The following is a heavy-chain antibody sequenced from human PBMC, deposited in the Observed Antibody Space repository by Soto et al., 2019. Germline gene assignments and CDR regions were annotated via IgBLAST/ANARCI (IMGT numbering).Heavy chain of an antibody. CDR1: GGTFSSYA. CDR3: AREMATTTPLFDY. V-gene: IGHV1-69*13. Sequence: GASVNVSCKASGGTFSSYAISWVRQAPGQGLEWMGGIVRIFGTANYAQKFQGRVTITADESTSTAYMELSSLRSEDTAVYYCAREMATTTPLFDYWGQGTLVTVSS. J-gene: IGHJ4*02. CDR2: IVRIFGTA. D-gene: IGHD5-12*01.